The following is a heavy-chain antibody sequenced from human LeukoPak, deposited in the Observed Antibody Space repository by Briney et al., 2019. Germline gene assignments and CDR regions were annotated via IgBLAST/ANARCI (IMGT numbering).Heavy chain of an antibody. CDR3: ASRPRGGVTTVADDDY. D-gene: IGHD4-11*01. V-gene: IGHV4-61*01. CDR1: GGSVSSGSYY. Sequence: SETLSLTCTVSGGSVSSGSYYWSWIRQPPGKGLEWIGYIYYSGSTNYNPSLKSRVTISVDTSKNQFSLKLSSVTAADTAVYYCASRPRGGVTTVADDDYWGQGTLVTVSS. J-gene: IGHJ4*02. CDR2: IYYSGST.